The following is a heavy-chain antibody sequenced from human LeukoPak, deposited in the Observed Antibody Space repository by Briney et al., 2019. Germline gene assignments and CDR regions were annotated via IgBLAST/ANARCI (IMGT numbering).Heavy chain of an antibody. V-gene: IGHV3-23*01. Sequence: GGSLRLSCATSGFTFSSYTMTWVRQAPGKGLEWVSTIIGSGGRTYNADSVKGRFTISRDNSKNTLYLQMNSLRAEDTTVYYCAKASSDASGWSYYWGQGTLVTVSS. J-gene: IGHJ4*02. CDR2: IIGSGGRT. D-gene: IGHD6-19*01. CDR1: GFTFSSYT. CDR3: AKASSDASGWSYY.